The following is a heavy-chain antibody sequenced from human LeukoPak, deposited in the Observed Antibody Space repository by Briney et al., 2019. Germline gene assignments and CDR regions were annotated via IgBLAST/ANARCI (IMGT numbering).Heavy chain of an antibody. J-gene: IGHJ4*02. V-gene: IGHV4-59*01. CDR3: ARGRITMIRGVFPGGYFDY. D-gene: IGHD3-10*01. CDR2: IYYSGST. CDR1: GGSISSYY. Sequence: SSETLSLTCTVAGGSISSYYWSWIRQPPGKGLEWNGYIYYSGSTNYNPSLKSRVTISVDTSKNQFSLKLSSVTAADTALYYCARGRITMIRGVFPGGYFDYWGQGTLVTVSS.